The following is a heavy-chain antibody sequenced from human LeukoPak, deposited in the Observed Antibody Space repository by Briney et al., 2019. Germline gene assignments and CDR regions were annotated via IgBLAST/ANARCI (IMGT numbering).Heavy chain of an antibody. CDR1: GGSISSYY. D-gene: IGHD2-21*01. Sequence: PSETLSLTGTVSGGSISSYYWSWIRQPPGKGLEWIGYIYHSGSTNYNPSLKSRVTISVDTSKNQFSLKLSSVTAADTAVYYCTRGEVWAFDLWGQGTMVTVSS. CDR2: IYHSGST. CDR3: TRGEVWAFDL. V-gene: IGHV4-59*01. J-gene: IGHJ3*01.